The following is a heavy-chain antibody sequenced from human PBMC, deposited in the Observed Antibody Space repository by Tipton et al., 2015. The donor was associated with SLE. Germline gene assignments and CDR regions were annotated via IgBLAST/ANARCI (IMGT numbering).Heavy chain of an antibody. CDR3: AKGPTFFMITFGGVIV. J-gene: IGHJ4*02. CDR1: GFTFSSYA. V-gene: IGHV3-23*01. D-gene: IGHD3-16*02. Sequence: GSLRLSCAASGFTFSSYAMSWVRQAPGKGLEWVSAISGSGGSTYYADSVKGRFTISRDNSKNTLYLQMNSLRAEDTAVYYCAKGPTFFMITFGGVIVWGQGTLVNVSS. CDR2: ISGSGGST.